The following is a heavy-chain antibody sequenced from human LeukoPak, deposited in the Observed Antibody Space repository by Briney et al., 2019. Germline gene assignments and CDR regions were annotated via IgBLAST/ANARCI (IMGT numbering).Heavy chain of an antibody. D-gene: IGHD5-12*01. CDR3: ARDRGASSGYDFGNWFDP. V-gene: IGHV3-7*01. CDR1: GFTFSSYA. Sequence: PGGSLRLSCAASGFTFSSYAMHWVRQAPGKGLEWVANIKQDGSEKYYVDSVKGRFTISRDNAKNSLYLQMNSLRAEDTAVYYCARDRGASSGYDFGNWFDPWGQGTLVTVSS. J-gene: IGHJ5*02. CDR2: IKQDGSEK.